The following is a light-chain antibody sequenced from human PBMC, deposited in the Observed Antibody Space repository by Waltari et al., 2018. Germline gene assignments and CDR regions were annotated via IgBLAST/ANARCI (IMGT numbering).Light chain of an antibody. V-gene: IGLV1-44*01. CDR1: RSNIGSKT. CDR2: KNK. CDR3: ATWDDSLAAWV. Sequence: QSVLTQPPSASGTPGQRVTISCSGSRSNIGSKTVNCYQQFPGTAPKVPIQKNKQRPSGVPARFSGSKSGTSGSLAISGLQSEDEADYYCATWDDSLAAWVFGGGTKLTVL. J-gene: IGLJ3*02.